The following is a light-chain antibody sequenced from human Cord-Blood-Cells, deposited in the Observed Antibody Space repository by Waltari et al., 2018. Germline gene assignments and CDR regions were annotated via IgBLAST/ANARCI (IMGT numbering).Light chain of an antibody. J-gene: IGLJ2*01. V-gene: IGLV2-23*03. CDR1: SSEVGSCNL. CDR2: EGS. CDR3: CSYAGSSTFVV. Sequence: QSAPTQPASVSGAPGPSNTISLTGTSSEVGSCNLVSWYQQHPGKAPKLMIYEGSKRPSGVSNRFSGSKSGNTASLTISGLQAEDEADYYCCSYAGSSTFVVFGGGTKLTVL.